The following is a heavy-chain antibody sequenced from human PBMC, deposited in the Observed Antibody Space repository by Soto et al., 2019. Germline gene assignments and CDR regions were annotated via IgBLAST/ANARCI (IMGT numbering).Heavy chain of an antibody. CDR1: GFAITSRGMS. CDR3: ARSIRGTRKFNGMDV. V-gene: IGHV2-70*11. Sequence: SGPTLVNPTETLTLTCTFYGFAITSRGMSVSWIRQPPGRALEWLARIERDDDDKYYSTSMKTRLTISKDTRKNQVVLTMANKDTADTATYYCARSIRGTRKFNGMDVWGQGTTVTVSS. J-gene: IGHJ6*02. CDR2: IERDDDDK. D-gene: IGHD1-20*01.